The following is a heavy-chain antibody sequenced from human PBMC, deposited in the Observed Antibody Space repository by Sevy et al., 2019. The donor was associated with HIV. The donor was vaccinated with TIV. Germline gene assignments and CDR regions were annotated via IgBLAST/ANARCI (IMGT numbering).Heavy chain of an antibody. CDR3: ARGLAYYFDY. J-gene: IGHJ4*02. D-gene: IGHD6-19*01. CDR1: GNSISSYY. V-gene: IGHV4-59*01. CDR2: LYYSGIT. Sequence: SETLSLTCTVSGNSISSYYWSWIRQPPGKGLEWIGYLYYSGITNYNPSLKSRVTISGDTSKNQFSLKLSYVTAADTAVYYCARGLAYYFDYWGQGTLVTVSS.